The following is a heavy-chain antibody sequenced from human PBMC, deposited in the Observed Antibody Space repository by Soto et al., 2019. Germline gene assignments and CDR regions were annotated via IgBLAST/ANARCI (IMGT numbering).Heavy chain of an antibody. CDR3: ARDLTGTVVTY. V-gene: IGHV3-48*02. Sequence: EVQLVESGGGLVQPGGSLRLSCAASGFAFGAYTMNWVRQAPGKGLEWISYISSSSGDVHYADSVKGRFTISRDNARNALDLQMNSLRDEDTAVYYCARDLTGTVVTYWGQGTLVTVSS. D-gene: IGHD1-7*01. CDR2: ISSSSGDV. J-gene: IGHJ4*02. CDR1: GFAFGAYT.